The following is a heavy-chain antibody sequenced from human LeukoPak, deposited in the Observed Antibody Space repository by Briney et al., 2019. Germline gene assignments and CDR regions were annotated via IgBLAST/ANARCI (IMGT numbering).Heavy chain of an antibody. CDR1: GGSFSGYY. CDR3: AGGSQDCSSTSCYSVWFDP. Sequence: SETLSLTCAVYGGSFSGYYWSWIRQPPGKGLEWIGEINHSGSTNYNPSLKSRVTISVDTSKNQFSLKLSSVTAADTAVYYCAGGSQDCSSTSCYSVWFDPWGQGTLVTVSS. CDR2: INHSGST. V-gene: IGHV4-34*01. D-gene: IGHD2-2*02. J-gene: IGHJ5*02.